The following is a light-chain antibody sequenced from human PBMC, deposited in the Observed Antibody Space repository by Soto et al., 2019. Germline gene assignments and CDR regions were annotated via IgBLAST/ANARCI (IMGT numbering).Light chain of an antibody. CDR2: EVS. J-gene: IGKJ5*01. V-gene: IGKV2D-29*02. CDR1: QSLLHISGETF. Sequence: VMSQTPLSLSVAPGQPASISCKSSQSLLHISGETFLVWYLQKPGQSPQLLIYEVSTRVSGVPDRFSGSGSGTDFTLEISRVETDDVGIYYCMQSTQLPPTFGQGTRLEIK. CDR3: MQSTQLPPT.